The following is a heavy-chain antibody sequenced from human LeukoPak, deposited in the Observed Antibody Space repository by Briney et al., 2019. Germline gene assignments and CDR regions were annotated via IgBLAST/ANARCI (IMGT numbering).Heavy chain of an antibody. CDR1: GGSISSSSYY. J-gene: IGHJ4*02. CDR3: ARLPLGESGGYVVWLPVYFDY. D-gene: IGHD3-9*01. Sequence: PSETLSLTCTVSGGSISSSSYYWGWIRQPPGKGREWIGSIYYSGSTYYNPSLKSRVTIYVDTSKNQFSMKLSSVTAADTAVYYWARLPLGESGGYVVWLPVYFDYWGQGTLVTVSS. V-gene: IGHV4-39*01. CDR2: IYYSGST.